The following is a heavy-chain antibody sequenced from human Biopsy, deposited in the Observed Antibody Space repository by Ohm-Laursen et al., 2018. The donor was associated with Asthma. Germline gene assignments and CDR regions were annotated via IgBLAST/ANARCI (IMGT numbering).Heavy chain of an antibody. D-gene: IGHD2-2*01. J-gene: IGHJ4*02. CDR3: ARKAGSCISRTCYSLDF. Sequence: SVKVSCKSLGGTFNTYVIGWVRQAPGQGLEWMGGINSVFGTTTYPQKFQDRVTITADVSTSTVYMELSSLRSEDTAVYYCARKAGSCISRTCYSLDFWSQGTLVTVSS. CDR1: GGTFNTYV. V-gene: IGHV1-69*13. CDR2: INSVFGTT.